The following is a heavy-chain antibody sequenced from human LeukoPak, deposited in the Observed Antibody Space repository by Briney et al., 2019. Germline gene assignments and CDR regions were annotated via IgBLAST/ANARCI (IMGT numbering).Heavy chain of an antibody. D-gene: IGHD1-26*01. CDR3: ASEYTGSQYFDY. CDR2: INLSDGST. CDR1: GYSFPNYH. V-gene: IGHV1-46*01. Sequence: ASVKVSCKTSGYSFPNYHMHWVRQAPGQGLEWMGVINLSDGSTNHAQKFQGRVTMTRDTSTSTVYMELNTLRSEDTAVYHCASEYTGSQYFDYRGQGTLVTVSS. J-gene: IGHJ4*02.